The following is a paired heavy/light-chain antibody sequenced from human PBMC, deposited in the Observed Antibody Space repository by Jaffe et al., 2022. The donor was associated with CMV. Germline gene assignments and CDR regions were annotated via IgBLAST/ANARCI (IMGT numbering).Light chain of an antibody. CDR2: KAS. V-gene: IGKV1-5*03. CDR1: QTISNW. CDR3: QQYDTYSIT. J-gene: IGKJ5*01. Sequence: DIQMTQSPSTLSASVGDRVTITCRASQTISNWLAWYQQKPGKAPKLLIYKASTLESGVPSRFSGSGSGTEFTLTISSLQPDDFATYYCQQYDTYSITFGQGTRLEIK.
Heavy chain of an antibody. CDR3: ALLGQVVMVRSAIDY. J-gene: IGHJ4*02. CDR2: LSGTVNT. D-gene: IGHD3-22*01. Sequence: EVRLVESGGGLVQPGGSLRLSCAASGFTFGDYTMTWVRQTPGKGLEWVSTLSGTVNTFYADSVKGRFTISRDTSRNTLYLYMNSLRVEDTAVYYCALLGQVVMVRSAIDYWGQGTLVTVSS. V-gene: IGHV3-23*04. CDR1: GFTFGDYT.